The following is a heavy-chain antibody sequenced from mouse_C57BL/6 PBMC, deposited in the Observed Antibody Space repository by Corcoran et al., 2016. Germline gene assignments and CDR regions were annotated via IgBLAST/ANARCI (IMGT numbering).Heavy chain of an antibody. D-gene: IGHD1-1*01. J-gene: IGHJ4*01. CDR1: GYTFTTYG. V-gene: IGHV9-3*01. Sequence: QIQLVQSGPELKKPGETVKISCKASGYTFTTYGMSWVKQAPGKGLKWMGWINTYSGVPTYADDFKGRFAFSLETSASTAYLQINNLKNEDTATYFCAKNYGSSYRYAMDYWGQGTSVTVSS. CDR2: INTYSGVP. CDR3: AKNYGSSYRYAMDY.